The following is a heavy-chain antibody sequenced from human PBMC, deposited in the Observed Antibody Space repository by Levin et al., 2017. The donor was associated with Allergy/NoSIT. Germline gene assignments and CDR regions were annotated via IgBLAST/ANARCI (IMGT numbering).Heavy chain of an antibody. CDR1: GYSFSDYY. CDR3: ARDKSYRDTGGSYDS. Sequence: GASVKVSCKASGYSFSDYYIHWVRQAPGQGLECMGRINPNSGGTNYAQTFQGRVTMTRDTSTCSAYMELSRLTSDDTAVYYCARDKSYRDTGGSYDSWGQGTLVTVSS. V-gene: IGHV1-2*02. D-gene: IGHD2-8*02. CDR2: INPNSGGT. J-gene: IGHJ5*01.